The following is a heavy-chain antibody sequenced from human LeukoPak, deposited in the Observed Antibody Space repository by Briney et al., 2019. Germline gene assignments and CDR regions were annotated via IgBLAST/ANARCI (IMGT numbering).Heavy chain of an antibody. V-gene: IGHV3-21*01. CDR2: ISSSSSYI. CDR1: GFTFSSYS. D-gene: IGHD2-15*01. Sequence: GGSLRLSCAASGFTFSSYSMNWVRQAPGKGLEWVSSISSSSSYIYYADSVKGRFTISRDNAKNSLYLQMNSLRTEDTAVYYCARSRGVDWFDPWGQGTLVTVSS. CDR3: ARSRGVDWFDP. J-gene: IGHJ5*02.